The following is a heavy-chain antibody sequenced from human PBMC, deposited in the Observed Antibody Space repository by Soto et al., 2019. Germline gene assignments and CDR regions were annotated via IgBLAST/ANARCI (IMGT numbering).Heavy chain of an antibody. CDR1: GGSISSGDYY. CDR3: ATGRYYDFWSGSGYYFDY. V-gene: IGHV4-30-4*01. J-gene: IGHJ4*02. D-gene: IGHD3-3*01. Sequence: SETLSLTCTVSGGSISSGDYYWSWIRQPPGKGLEWIGYIYYSGSTYYNPSLKSRVTISVDTSKNQSSLKLSSVTAADTAVYYCATGRYYDFWSGSGYYFDYWGQGTLVTVSS. CDR2: IYYSGST.